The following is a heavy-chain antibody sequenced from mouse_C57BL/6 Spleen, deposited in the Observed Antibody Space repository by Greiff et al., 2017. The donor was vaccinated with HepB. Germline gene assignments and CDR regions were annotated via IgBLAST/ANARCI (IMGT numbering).Heavy chain of an antibody. Sequence: QVQLKQPGAELVRPGTSVKLSCKASGYTFTSYWMHWVKQRPGQGLEWIGVIDPSDSYTNYNQKFKGKATLTVDTSSSTAYMQLSSLTSEDSAVYYCARLGYYGPGYFDVWGTGTTVTVSS. CDR2: IDPSDSYT. D-gene: IGHD1-1*01. CDR3: ARLGYYGPGYFDV. CDR1: GYTFTSYW. J-gene: IGHJ1*03. V-gene: IGHV1-59*01.